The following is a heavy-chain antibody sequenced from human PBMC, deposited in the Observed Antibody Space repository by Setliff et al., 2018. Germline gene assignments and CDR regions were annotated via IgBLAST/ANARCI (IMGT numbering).Heavy chain of an antibody. CDR1: GYIFTSYY. V-gene: IGHV1-46*01. D-gene: IGHD4-17*01. CDR3: VKDRVNDGVWDFDS. Sequence: ASVKVSCKASGYIFTSYYIHWVRQAPGQGLEWMGLFNPSGGSTKYAEKFQGRVTLTSDTSTSTDYLDLSSLRFEDTAIYYCVKDRVNDGVWDFDSWGQGIVVTVSS. J-gene: IGHJ4*02. CDR2: FNPSGGST.